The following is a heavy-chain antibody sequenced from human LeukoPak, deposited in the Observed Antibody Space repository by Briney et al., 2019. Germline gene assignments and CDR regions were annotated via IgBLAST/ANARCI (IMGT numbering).Heavy chain of an antibody. CDR2: ISYDGSNK. CDR3: AKEAVAGPIDY. J-gene: IGHJ4*02. D-gene: IGHD6-19*01. Sequence: GGSLRLSCAASGFTFSSYWMSWVRQAPGKGLEWVAVISYDGSNKYYADSVKGRFTISRDNSKNTLYLQMNSLRAEDTALYYCAKEAVAGPIDYWGQGTLVTVSS. V-gene: IGHV3-30*18. CDR1: GFTFSSYW.